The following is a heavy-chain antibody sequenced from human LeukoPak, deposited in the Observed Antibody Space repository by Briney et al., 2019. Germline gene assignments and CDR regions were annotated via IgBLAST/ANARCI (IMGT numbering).Heavy chain of an antibody. J-gene: IGHJ4*02. CDR2: INASGGST. CDR1: GFTFSSYA. Sequence: PGGSLRLSCAASGFTFSSYAMSWVRQGPGKGLAWVSDINASGGSTYYADSVKGRFTISRDNSKNTLYLQMNSLRAEDTAVYYCARDLGDYYDSSGFDYWGQGTLVTVSS. CDR3: ARDLGDYYDSSGFDY. D-gene: IGHD3-22*01. V-gene: IGHV3-23*01.